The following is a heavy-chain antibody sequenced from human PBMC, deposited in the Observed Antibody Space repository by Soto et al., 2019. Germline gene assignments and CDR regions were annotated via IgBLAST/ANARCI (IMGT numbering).Heavy chain of an antibody. CDR3: ARLVNSSSNFDY. V-gene: IGHV3-48*02. CDR1: GFTFSSYC. CDR2: ISSSSSSI. Sequence: PGGSLRLSCAASGFTFSSYCINWVRQAPGKGLEWVSYISSSSSSIYYADSVRGRFTISRDNAKNSLYLKMNSLRDEDTAVYYCARLVNSSSNFDYWGQGTLVTVSS. D-gene: IGHD6-6*01. J-gene: IGHJ4*02.